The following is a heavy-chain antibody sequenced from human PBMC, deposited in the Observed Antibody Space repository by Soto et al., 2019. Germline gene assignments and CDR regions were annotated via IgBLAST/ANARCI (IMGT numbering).Heavy chain of an antibody. V-gene: IGHV3-23*01. CDR1: GFTFSSYA. Sequence: EGQLLESGGGLVQPGGSLRLSCTASGFTFSSYAMTWVRQAPGKGLEWVSAIGGSGDTYYADSVKGRFTISRDNSKNTLYVQMHSLRGEDTAMYFCAKETRHGDVWSGHDYWGQGTLVTVSA. CDR2: IGGSGDT. J-gene: IGHJ4*02. CDR3: AKETRHGDVWSGHDY. D-gene: IGHD3-3*01.